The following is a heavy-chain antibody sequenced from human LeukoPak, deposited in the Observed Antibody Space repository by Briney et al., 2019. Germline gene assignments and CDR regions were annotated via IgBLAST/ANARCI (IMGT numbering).Heavy chain of an antibody. Sequence: QSGGSLRLSCAASGFTFSGSTMHWVRQASGKGLEWIGRIRSKAHSYATSYAASVKGRFALSRDDSKNTAYLQMNSLKTEDTAVYYCTRYNVGFESWGQGTLVTVSS. V-gene: IGHV3-73*01. J-gene: IGHJ4*02. D-gene: IGHD1-1*01. CDR2: IRSKAHSYAT. CDR3: TRYNVGFES. CDR1: GFTFSGST.